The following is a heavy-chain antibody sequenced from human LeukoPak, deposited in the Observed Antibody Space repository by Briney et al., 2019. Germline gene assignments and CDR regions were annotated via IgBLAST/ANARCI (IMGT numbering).Heavy chain of an antibody. Sequence: SETLSLTCTVSGGSISSSSYYWGWIRQPPGKGLEWIGSIYYSGGTYYSPSLKSRVTISVDTSKNQFSPKLSSVTAADTAVYYCARDRRNYYYGSGSYTNWFDPWGQGTLVTVSS. J-gene: IGHJ5*02. D-gene: IGHD3-10*01. CDR1: GGSISSSSYY. V-gene: IGHV4-39*07. CDR3: ARDRRNYYYGSGSYTNWFDP. CDR2: IYYSGGT.